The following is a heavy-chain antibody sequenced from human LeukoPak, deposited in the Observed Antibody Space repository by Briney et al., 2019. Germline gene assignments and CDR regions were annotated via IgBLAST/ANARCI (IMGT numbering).Heavy chain of an antibody. J-gene: IGHJ4*02. CDR3: ARLTALYYFDY. D-gene: IGHD2-15*01. CDR1: GGSISSYY. CDR2: IYYSGST. V-gene: IGHV4-59*01. Sequence: SETLSLTCTASGGSISSYYWSWIRQPPGKGLEWIGYIYYSGSTNYNPSLKSRVTISVDTSKNQFSLKLSSVTAADTAVYYCARLTALYYFDYWGQGTLVTVSS.